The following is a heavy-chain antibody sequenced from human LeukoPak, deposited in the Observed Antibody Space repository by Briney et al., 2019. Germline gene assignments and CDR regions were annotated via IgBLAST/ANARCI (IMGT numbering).Heavy chain of an antibody. CDR3: ASSIYYYDSSGYFD. D-gene: IGHD3-22*01. V-gene: IGHV4-59*08. CDR2: IYYSGST. Sequence: SETLSLTCTVSGGSISNYYWSWIRQPPGKGLEWIGYIYYSGSTKYNPSLKSRVTISVDTSKNQFSLKLSSVTAADTAVYYCASSIYYYDSSGYFDWGQGTLVTVSS. CDR1: GGSISNYY. J-gene: IGHJ4*02.